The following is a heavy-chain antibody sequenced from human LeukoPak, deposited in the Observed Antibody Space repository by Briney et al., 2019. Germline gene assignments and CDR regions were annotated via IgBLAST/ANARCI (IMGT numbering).Heavy chain of an antibody. Sequence: ASVKVSCKASGGTFSSYAISWVRQAPGQGLEWMGGIIPIFGTANYAQKFQGRVTITADESTSTAYMELSSLRSEDTAVYYRARVTVGYSYGLEAKYSFDYWGQGTLVTVSS. CDR1: GGTFSSYA. CDR2: IIPIFGTA. J-gene: IGHJ4*02. D-gene: IGHD5-18*01. CDR3: ARVTVGYSYGLEAKYSFDY. V-gene: IGHV1-69*13.